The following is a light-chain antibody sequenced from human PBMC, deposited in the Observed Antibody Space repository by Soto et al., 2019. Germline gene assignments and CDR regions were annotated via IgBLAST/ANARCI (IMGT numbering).Light chain of an antibody. V-gene: IGKV3-20*01. CDR1: QSVSSSY. J-gene: IGKJ1*01. CDR3: QHYCSSPKT. Sequence: EIVLTQSPGTLSLSPGERATLSCRASQSVSSSYLAWYQQKPGQAPRLLIYGASSRATGIPDRFSGSGSGTDFTLTISRLEPEDFAVYYCQHYCSSPKTFGQGTKVEI. CDR2: GAS.